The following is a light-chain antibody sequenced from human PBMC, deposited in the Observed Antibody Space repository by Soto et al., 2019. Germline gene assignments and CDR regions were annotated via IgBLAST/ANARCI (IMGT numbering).Light chain of an antibody. CDR3: SSYTSSSTYV. Sequence: QSALTQPASVSGSPGQSITISCTGTSSDVGGYNYVSWYQQHPGKALKLMIYDVSNRPSGLSNRFSGSKSGNTASLTISGLQAEYEADYYCSSYTSSSTYVFGTGTKLTVL. CDR1: SSDVGGYNY. J-gene: IGLJ1*01. V-gene: IGLV2-14*01. CDR2: DVS.